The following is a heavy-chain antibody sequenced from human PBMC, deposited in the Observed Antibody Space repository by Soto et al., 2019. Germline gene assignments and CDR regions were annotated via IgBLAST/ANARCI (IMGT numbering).Heavy chain of an antibody. CDR3: VRDLRATILLVGHTNFFDH. D-gene: IGHD5-12*01. J-gene: IGHJ5*02. CDR1: GYSISSNY. CDR2: VSYSGTT. Sequence: XETLSLTCTVAGYSISSNYWSWIRQPPGSGLVWIGSVSYSGTTNYNPSLKGRVTMSVDTSKNQFSLKLNSVTAADTAVYYCVRDLRATILLVGHTNFFDHWGQGALVTVSS. V-gene: IGHV4-59*01.